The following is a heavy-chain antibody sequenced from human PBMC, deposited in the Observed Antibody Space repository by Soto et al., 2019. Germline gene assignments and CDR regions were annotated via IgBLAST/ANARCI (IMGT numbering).Heavy chain of an antibody. D-gene: IGHD2-2*03. Sequence: GGSLRLSSAACGFPFGNYWFPVFRQAPGKGLVWVSRINNDGSNIIYADSVKGRFTISRDNAENTLSLQMNSLRVEDTAVYFCARGWMGPDYWGEGTQVSVSS. CDR3: ARGWMGPDY. V-gene: IGHV3-74*01. CDR1: GFPFGNYW. CDR2: INNDGSNI. J-gene: IGHJ4*02.